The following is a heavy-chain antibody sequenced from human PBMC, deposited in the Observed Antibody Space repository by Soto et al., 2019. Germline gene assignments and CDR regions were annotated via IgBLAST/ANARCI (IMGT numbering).Heavy chain of an antibody. Sequence: SETLSLTCTVSGGSIDSYYWSWIRQPPGKGLEWIGYIYYSGSTNYNPSLKSRVTISVDTSKNQFALKLNSVTAADTAVYYGARDSRLGSADYWGRGTVVTVSS. CDR2: IYYSGST. D-gene: IGHD3-16*01. CDR1: GGSIDSYY. CDR3: ARDSRLGSADY. J-gene: IGHJ4*02. V-gene: IGHV4-59*01.